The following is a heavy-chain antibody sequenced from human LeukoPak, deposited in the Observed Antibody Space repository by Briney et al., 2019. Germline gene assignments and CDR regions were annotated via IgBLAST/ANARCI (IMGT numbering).Heavy chain of an antibody. CDR1: GFTFSSYA. CDR3: AKDSTYYYGPGSYYKPMDV. CDR2: ISGSGGST. J-gene: IGHJ6*02. V-gene: IGHV3-23*01. D-gene: IGHD3-10*01. Sequence: GGSLRLSCAASGFTFSSYAMSWVRQAPGKGLEWVSAISGSGGSTYYADSVKGRFTISRDNSKNTLYLQMNSLRAEDTAVYYCAKDSTYYYGPGSYYKPMDVWGQGTTVTVSS.